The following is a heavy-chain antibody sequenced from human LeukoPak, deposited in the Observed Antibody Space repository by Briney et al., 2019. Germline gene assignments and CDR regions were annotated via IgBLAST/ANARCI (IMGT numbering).Heavy chain of an antibody. Sequence: PGGSLRLSCVASGFTFDDYAMHWVRQAPGKGLEWVSGIGWKSNTIYYGDFVKGRFTISRDNAKNSLYLQMNSLRAEDTALYYCVLWGGVWYFDLWGRGTLVTVSS. CDR3: VLWGGVWYFDL. J-gene: IGHJ2*01. V-gene: IGHV3-9*01. CDR2: IGWKSNTI. CDR1: GFTFDDYA. D-gene: IGHD3-16*01.